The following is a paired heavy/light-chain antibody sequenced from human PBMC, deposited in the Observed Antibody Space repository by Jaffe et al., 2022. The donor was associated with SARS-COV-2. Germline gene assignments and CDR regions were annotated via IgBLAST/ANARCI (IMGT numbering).Heavy chain of an antibody. J-gene: IGHJ4*02. CDR3: AREATATGGFDC. CDR2: INPSGDTT. Sequence: QVQLVQSGAEVKKPGASVKVSCKASGDTFSTNYVHWVRQAPGQGLEWMGEINPSGDTTSYAQKFQGRVTVARDTSTSTVYMELSSLRSEDTAVYYCAREATATGGFDCWGQGTLVTVSS. V-gene: IGHV1-46*01. CDR1: GDTFSTNY. D-gene: IGHD1-26*01.
Light chain of an antibody. Sequence: QSALTQPASVSGSPGQSITISCTGTSSDVGSYISWYQQHPYKAPKLMIYEGSNRPSGVSNRFSGSKSGNTASLAISGLQAEDEADYYCCSYAGSSTYVFGTGTKVTVL. V-gene: IGLV2-23*01. CDR2: EGS. J-gene: IGLJ1*01. CDR3: CSYAGSSTYV. CDR1: SSDVGSY.